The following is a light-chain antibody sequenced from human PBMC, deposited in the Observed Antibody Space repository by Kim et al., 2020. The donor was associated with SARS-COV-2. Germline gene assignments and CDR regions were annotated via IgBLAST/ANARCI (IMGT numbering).Light chain of an antibody. CDR1: QSVASSH. V-gene: IGKV3-20*01. CDR3: QQFRRSPWT. CDR2: GAS. Sequence: SPGERAPLPCRASQSVASSHLAWYQQKPGQAPRLLIYGASSRATGIPDRFSGSGSGTDFTLTISRLEPGDFAVYYCQQFRRSPWTFGQGTKVDIK. J-gene: IGKJ1*01.